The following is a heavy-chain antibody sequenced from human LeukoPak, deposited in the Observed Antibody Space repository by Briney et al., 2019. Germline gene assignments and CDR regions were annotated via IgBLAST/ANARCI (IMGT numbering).Heavy chain of an antibody. V-gene: IGHV4-61*02. CDR2: IYSNGWT. CDR3: ARGSGWNSFDP. J-gene: IGHJ5*02. CDR1: GGSISTDLYY. Sequence: PSETLSLTCTVSGGSISTDLYYWTWIRQPAGKGLEWIGRIYSNGWTDYNPPLKSRVRISIDTSKNHFSLKMSLATAADTALYYCARGSGWNSFDPWGQGTLVTVSS. D-gene: IGHD6-19*01.